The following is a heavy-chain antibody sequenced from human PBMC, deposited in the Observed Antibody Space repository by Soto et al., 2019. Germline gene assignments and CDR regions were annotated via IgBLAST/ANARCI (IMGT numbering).Heavy chain of an antibody. D-gene: IGHD2-2*02. Sequence: QVQLVQSGAEVQKPGSSVKVSCKASGGTFSSYAISWVRQAPGQGLEWMGGIIPIFGTANYAQKFQGRVTITADESTSTAYMELSSLRSEDTAVYYCARDRVHCSSTSCYRPYGMDVWGQGTTVTVSS. CDR2: IIPIFGTA. V-gene: IGHV1-69*01. J-gene: IGHJ6*02. CDR3: ARDRVHCSSTSCYRPYGMDV. CDR1: GGTFSSYA.